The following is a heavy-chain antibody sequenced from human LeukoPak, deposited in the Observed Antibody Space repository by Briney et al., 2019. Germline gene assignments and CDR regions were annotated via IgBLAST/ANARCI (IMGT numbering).Heavy chain of an antibody. CDR3: ARDSSSGIAAADNYGMDV. CDR1: GFTFSSYA. Sequence: GGSLRLSCAASGFTFSSYAMHWVRQAPGKGLEYVSAISSNGGSTYYANSVKGRFTISRDNSKNTLYLQMGSLRAEDMAIYYCARDSSSGIAAADNYGMDVWGQGTTVTVSS. V-gene: IGHV3-64*01. J-gene: IGHJ6*02. CDR2: ISSNGGST. D-gene: IGHD6-13*01.